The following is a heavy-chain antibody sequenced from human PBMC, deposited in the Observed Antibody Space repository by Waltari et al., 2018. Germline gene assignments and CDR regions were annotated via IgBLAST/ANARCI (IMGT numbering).Heavy chain of an antibody. V-gene: IGHV1-2*02. D-gene: IGHD1-1*01. CDR3: ATEGGVTGFDD. Sequence: QVQLVQSGAEVKKPGASVKLSCEASGYAFTAYYFHWVRQAPGRGLELMGDVDPHKGGISYAQRFQGRVTMTEDTATDTAYLDLTSLRSDDTAVYYCATEGGVTGFDDWGQGTLVTVSS. CDR1: GYAFTAYY. J-gene: IGHJ4*02. CDR2: VDPHKGGI.